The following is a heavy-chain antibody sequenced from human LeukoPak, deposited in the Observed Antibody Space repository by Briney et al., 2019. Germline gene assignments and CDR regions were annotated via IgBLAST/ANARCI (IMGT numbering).Heavy chain of an antibody. CDR3: ARGGWSLDY. J-gene: IGHJ4*02. Sequence: PSETLSLTCTVSSDSIRSHYWTWIRQPPGKGLEWVGYIHYSGATNYNPSLKSRITTSLDTSKNQFSLKLNSLTAADTAVYYCARGGWSLDYWGQGTLVTVSS. CDR1: SDSIRSHY. CDR2: IHYSGAT. V-gene: IGHV4-59*11. D-gene: IGHD6-19*01.